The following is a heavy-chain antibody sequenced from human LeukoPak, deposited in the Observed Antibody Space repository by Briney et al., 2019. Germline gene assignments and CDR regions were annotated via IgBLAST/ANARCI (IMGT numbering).Heavy chain of an antibody. CDR3: ARGQQGYCSSTSCYGILIAPEYWFDA. CDR1: GYTFTGYY. D-gene: IGHD2-2*01. Sequence: ASVKVSCKASGYTFTGYYMHWVRQAPGQGLEWMGWINPNSGGTNYAQKFQGRVTMTRDTSISTAYMELSRLRSDDTAVYYCARGQQGYCSSTSCYGILIAPEYWFDAWGQGTLVTVSS. J-gene: IGHJ5*02. V-gene: IGHV1-2*02. CDR2: INPNSGGT.